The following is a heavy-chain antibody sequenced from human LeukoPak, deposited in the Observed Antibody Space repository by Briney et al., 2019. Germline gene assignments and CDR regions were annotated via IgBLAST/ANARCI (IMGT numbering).Heavy chain of an antibody. CDR3: ARGPLGDYGGDY. D-gene: IGHD4-17*01. V-gene: IGHV1-3*01. Sequence: ASVKVSCKASGYTFTSYAMHWVRQAPGQRLEWMGWINAGNGNTKYSQKFQGRVTITRDTSASTAYMELSSLRSEDTAVYYCARGPLGDYGGDYWGQGTLVTVSS. CDR1: GYTFTSYA. J-gene: IGHJ4*02. CDR2: INAGNGNT.